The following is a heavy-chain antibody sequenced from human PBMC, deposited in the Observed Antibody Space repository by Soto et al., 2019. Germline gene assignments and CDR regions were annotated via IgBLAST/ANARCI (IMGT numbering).Heavy chain of an antibody. V-gene: IGHV3-15*07. CDR2: IKSKTDGGTT. CDR1: GFTFSNAW. D-gene: IGHD2-8*01. Sequence: GGSLRLSCAASGFTFSNAWMNWVRQAPGKGLEWVGRIKSKTDGGTTDYAAPVKGRFTISRDDSKNTLYPQMNSLKTEDTAVYYCTTSMVYAAKGYYYYYGMDVWGQGTTVTVSS. J-gene: IGHJ6*02. CDR3: TTSMVYAAKGYYYYYGMDV.